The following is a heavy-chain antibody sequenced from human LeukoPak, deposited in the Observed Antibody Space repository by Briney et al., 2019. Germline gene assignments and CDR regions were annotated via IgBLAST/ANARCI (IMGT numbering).Heavy chain of an antibody. Sequence: TSETLSLTSTVSGDSINSLDLWSWVRQPPGKGLEWIGEMYLSGTTHSNPSVKSRVTISIDKSKNQLFLNLSSVTATDTAVYYCAGLVGRYSSGLYYYYFDYWGQGTLVTVSS. CDR1: GDSINSLDL. CDR3: AGLVGRYSSGLYYYYFDY. V-gene: IGHV4-4*02. J-gene: IGHJ4*02. D-gene: IGHD3-22*01. CDR2: MYLSGTT.